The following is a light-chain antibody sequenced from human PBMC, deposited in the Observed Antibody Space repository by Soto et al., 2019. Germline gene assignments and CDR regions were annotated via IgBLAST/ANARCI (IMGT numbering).Light chain of an antibody. J-gene: IGLJ2*01. Sequence: QSVLTQSPSASASLGASVKLTCTLSSGHSSYAIAWHQQQPERGPRYLMKLNSDGSHSKGDGIPDRFSGSSSGAERYLTISSLQSEDEADYYCQTWATGILLFGAGTQLTVL. CDR2: LNSDGSH. CDR1: SGHSSYA. CDR3: QTWATGILL. V-gene: IGLV4-69*01.